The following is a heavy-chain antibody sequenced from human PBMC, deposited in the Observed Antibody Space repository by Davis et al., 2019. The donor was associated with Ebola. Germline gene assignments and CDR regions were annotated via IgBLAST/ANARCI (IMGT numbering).Heavy chain of an antibody. CDR2: IYYSGST. Sequence: PSETLSLTCTVSGGSISSYYWSWIRQPPGKGLEWIGYIYYSGSTNYNPSLKSRVTISVDTSKNQFSLKLSSVTAADTAVYYCAREAADSSSWYDYWGQGTLVTVSS. J-gene: IGHJ4*02. CDR3: AREAADSSSWYDY. CDR1: GGSISSYY. D-gene: IGHD6-13*01. V-gene: IGHV4-59*12.